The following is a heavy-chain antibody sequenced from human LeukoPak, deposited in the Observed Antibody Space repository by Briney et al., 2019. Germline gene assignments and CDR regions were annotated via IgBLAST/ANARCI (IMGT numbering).Heavy chain of an antibody. CDR2: ISSSSSYI. CDR1: GINFNSYT. CDR3: ARAAGAAAGTVDY. Sequence: GGSLRLSCAASGINFNSYTVNWVRQAPGKGLEWVSSISSSSSYIYYADSVKGRFTISRDNAKNSLYLQMNSLRAEDTAVYYCARAAGAAAGTVDYWGQGTLVTVSS. V-gene: IGHV3-21*01. J-gene: IGHJ4*02. D-gene: IGHD6-13*01.